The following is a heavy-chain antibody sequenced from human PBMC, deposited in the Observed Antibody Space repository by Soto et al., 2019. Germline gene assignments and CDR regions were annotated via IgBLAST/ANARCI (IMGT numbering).Heavy chain of an antibody. D-gene: IGHD6-13*01. Sequence: QVQLVESGGGVVQPGRSLRLSCAASGFTFSSYGMHWVRQAPGKGLEWVAVIWYDGSNKYYADSVKGRFTISRDNSKNTLYLQMNSLRAEDTAVYYCARVGRWDKGSSSWYVGYYYGMDVWGQGTTVTVSS. CDR2: IWYDGSNK. CDR3: ARVGRWDKGSSSWYVGYYYGMDV. V-gene: IGHV3-33*01. CDR1: GFTFSSYG. J-gene: IGHJ6*02.